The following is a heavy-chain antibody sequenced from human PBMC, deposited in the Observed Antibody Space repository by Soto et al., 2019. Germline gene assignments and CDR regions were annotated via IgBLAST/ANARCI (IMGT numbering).Heavy chain of an antibody. CDR1: GFTFSSYG. CDR2: ISSSGSTI. D-gene: IGHD6-13*01. CDR3: ARDQEAGSFFPYYYGMDV. Sequence: QPGGSLRLSCAASGFTFSSYGMHWVRQAPGKGLEWVSYISSSGSTIYYADSVKGRFTISRDNAKNSLYLQMDSLRAEDTAVYYCARDQEAGSFFPYYYGMDVWGQGTTVTVSS. V-gene: IGHV3-48*04. J-gene: IGHJ6*02.